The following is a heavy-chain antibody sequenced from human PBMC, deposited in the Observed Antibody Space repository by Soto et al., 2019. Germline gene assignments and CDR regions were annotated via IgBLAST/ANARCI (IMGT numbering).Heavy chain of an antibody. D-gene: IGHD3-3*02. CDR2: IKPGTSDI. CDR1: GYKFGSAW. Sequence: PXESLRISCKGVGYKFGSAWIGLVRQMPGKGLEWMGIIKPGTSDIRYSPSCRGHVTISADEAVSTAYLQWSSLKASDTAMYYCARQLSHICDSWGQGTLVTVSS. CDR3: ARQLSHICDS. V-gene: IGHV5-51*01. J-gene: IGHJ4*02.